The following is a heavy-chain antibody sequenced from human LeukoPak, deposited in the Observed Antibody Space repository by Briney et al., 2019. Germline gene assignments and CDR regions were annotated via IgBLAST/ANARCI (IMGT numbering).Heavy chain of an antibody. D-gene: IGHD1-7*01. Sequence: SQTLSLTCTVSGGSISSGGYYWSWIRQPPGKGLEWIGYIYYSGSTNYNPSLKSRVTISVDTSKNQFSLKLSSVTAADTAVYYCARHLYTGTYYYYGMDVWGQGTTVTVSS. V-gene: IGHV4-61*08. J-gene: IGHJ6*02. CDR1: GGSISSGGYY. CDR3: ARHLYTGTYYYYGMDV. CDR2: IYYSGST.